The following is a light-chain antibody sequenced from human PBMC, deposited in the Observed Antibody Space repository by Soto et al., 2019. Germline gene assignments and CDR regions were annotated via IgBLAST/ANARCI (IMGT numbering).Light chain of an antibody. J-gene: IGKJ1*01. CDR3: QQYNDYSWT. CDR2: DAS. V-gene: IGKV1-5*01. Sequence: DIQMTQSPSSLSASVGDRVIITCRASQSISSWLAWYQQKPGKAPKLLIYDASSWESGVPSRFSGSGSGTEFTLTISSLQPDDVAIYYCQQYNDYSWTFGQGTKVDIK. CDR1: QSISSW.